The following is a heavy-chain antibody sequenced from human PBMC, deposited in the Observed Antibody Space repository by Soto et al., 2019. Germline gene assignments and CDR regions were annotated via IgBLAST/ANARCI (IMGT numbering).Heavy chain of an antibody. CDR3: ARGGGTVAPHYYFDY. CDR1: GGSIRSGGYY. D-gene: IGHD6-19*01. V-gene: IGHV4-31*03. Sequence: SETLSLTCTVSGGSIRSGGYYWSWVRQHPGKGLECIGYIYYSGSTTYNPSLKSRVTISVDTSKNQFSLKLSSVTAADTAVYYCARGGGTVAPHYYFDYWGQGTLVTVSS. CDR2: IYYSGST. J-gene: IGHJ4*02.